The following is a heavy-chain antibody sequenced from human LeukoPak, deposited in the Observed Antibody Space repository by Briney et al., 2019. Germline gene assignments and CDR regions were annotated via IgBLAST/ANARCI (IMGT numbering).Heavy chain of an antibody. D-gene: IGHD2-15*01. V-gene: IGHV3-48*03. Sequence: GGSLRLSCAASGFTFSSYEMNWVRQAPGKGLEWVSHISSSGDTMYYADSVRGRFTISRDNAKNSLYLQMNSLRAEDTAVYYCARALVVYYYMDVWGQGTTVTVSS. CDR2: ISSSGDTM. CDR1: GFTFSSYE. J-gene: IGHJ6*02. CDR3: ARALVVYYYMDV.